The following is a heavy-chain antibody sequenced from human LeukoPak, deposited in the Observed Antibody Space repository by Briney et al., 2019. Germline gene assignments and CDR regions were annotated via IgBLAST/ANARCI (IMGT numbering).Heavy chain of an antibody. CDR2: IIPIFGTA. CDR1: GGTFSSYA. J-gene: IGHJ4*02. D-gene: IGHD3-10*01. CDR3: ARDRSGRYYFDY. Sequence: ASVKVSCKASGGTFSSYAISWVRQAPGQGLEWMGGIIPIFGTANYAQKFQGRVTITADKSTSTAYMELSSLRSEDTAVYYCARDRSGRYYFDYWGQGTLVTVSS. V-gene: IGHV1-69*06.